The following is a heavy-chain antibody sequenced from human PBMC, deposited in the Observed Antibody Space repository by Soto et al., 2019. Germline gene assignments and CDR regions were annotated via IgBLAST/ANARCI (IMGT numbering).Heavy chain of an antibody. CDR2: IYPGDSDT. J-gene: IGHJ4*02. V-gene: IGHV5-51*01. Sequence: GSLKISCEGCGYSFRNYWIGWVRQVPGTGLEWVGIIYPGDSDTIYNPSFQGHVIISADKSISTAYLQWSSLKASDTAIYYCAKHEGYCSTTTCSNFDYWGQGTLVTGSS. D-gene: IGHD2-2*01. CDR1: GYSFRNYW. CDR3: AKHEGYCSTTTCSNFDY.